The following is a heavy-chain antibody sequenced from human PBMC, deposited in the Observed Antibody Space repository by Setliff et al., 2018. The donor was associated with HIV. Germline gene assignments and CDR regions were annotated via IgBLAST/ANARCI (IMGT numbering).Heavy chain of an antibody. Sequence: ASVKVSCKASGDTFTTYDINWVRQATGQGPEWIGWMNTNSGNTGYAQKFQVRVTMTRNTSISTAYMELSSLRSEDTAVYYCARQLSNSLEAWGQGTMVTVSS. CDR1: GDTFTTYD. V-gene: IGHV1-8*02. CDR2: MNTNSGNT. J-gene: IGHJ5*02. D-gene: IGHD7-27*01. CDR3: ARQLSNSLEA.